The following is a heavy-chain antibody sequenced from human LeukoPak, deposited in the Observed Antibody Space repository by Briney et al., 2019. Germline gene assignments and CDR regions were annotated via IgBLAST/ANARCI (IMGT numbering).Heavy chain of an antibody. J-gene: IGHJ6*02. CDR2: INHSRST. V-gene: IGHV4-34*01. CDR1: GGSFSGYY. Sequence: PSETLSLTCAVYGGSFSGYYWSWIRQPPGKGLEWIGEINHSRSTNYNPSLKSRVTISVDTSKNQFSLKLSSVTAADTAVYYCARGILGYCSSTSCYMMDYYYYYGMDVWGQGTTVTVSS. CDR3: ARGILGYCSSTSCYMMDYYYYYGMDV. D-gene: IGHD2-2*02.